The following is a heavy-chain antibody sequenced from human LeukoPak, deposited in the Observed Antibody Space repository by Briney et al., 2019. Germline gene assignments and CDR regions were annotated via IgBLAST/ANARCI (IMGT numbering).Heavy chain of an antibody. Sequence: GESLKILCKGFGYNFTTSWIGWVRQMPGKGLEWMGIIFPGDSDTRYSPSFQGQVTISADKSISTAYLQWSSLKASDTAMYYCARLPRGDYGYYYYYMDVWGKGTTLTVSS. CDR2: IFPGDSDT. D-gene: IGHD3-16*01. CDR1: GYNFTTSW. CDR3: ARLPRGDYGYYYYYMDV. V-gene: IGHV5-51*01. J-gene: IGHJ6*03.